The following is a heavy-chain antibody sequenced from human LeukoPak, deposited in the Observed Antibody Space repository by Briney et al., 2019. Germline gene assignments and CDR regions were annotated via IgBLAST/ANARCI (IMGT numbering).Heavy chain of an antibody. CDR1: GGSVSSNY. D-gene: IGHD2-21*02. CDR2: IYNMGST. CDR3: AQSTAWPGFDY. Sequence: SETLSLTCTVSGGSVSSNYWSWVRQPPGKGLEYVGYIYNMGSTNYNPSLKSRVTISVDTSKNQFSLKLSSVTAADTAMYYCAQSTAWPGFDYWGQGTLVTVSS. V-gene: IGHV4-59*02. J-gene: IGHJ4*02.